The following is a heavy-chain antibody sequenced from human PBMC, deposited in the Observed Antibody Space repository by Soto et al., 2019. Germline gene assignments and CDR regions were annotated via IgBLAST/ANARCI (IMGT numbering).Heavy chain of an antibody. D-gene: IGHD3-16*01. J-gene: IGHJ6*03. V-gene: IGHV1-24*01. CDR1: GYTLTELS. CDR2: FDPEDGET. Sequence: QVQLVQSGAEVKKPGASVKVSCKVSGYTLTELSMHWVRQAPGKGLEWMGGFDPEDGETIYAQKFQGRGTMTEDTSTDTSYMELSSLRSEATAVYYCATVDKPYDDTSSVYYCYYMDVWGKGTTVTLSS. CDR3: ATVDKPYDDTSSVYYCYYMDV.